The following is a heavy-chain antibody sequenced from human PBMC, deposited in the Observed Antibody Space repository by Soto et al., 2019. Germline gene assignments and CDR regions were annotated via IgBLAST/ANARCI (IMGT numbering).Heavy chain of an antibody. D-gene: IGHD5-18*01. V-gene: IGHV4-39*01. CDR1: GGSVTNTTYF. CDR2: IYYSGTT. J-gene: IGHJ5*02. CDR3: ARHRYAGYSDGLYWFDP. Sequence: KTSETLSLTCVVSGGSVTNTTYFWGWIRQPPGKGPEWIGSIYYSGTTYSNPSLKSRLTMSIDTSKMQFSLKLSSVTAADTSVYYCARHRYAGYSDGLYWFDPWGQGALVTVSS.